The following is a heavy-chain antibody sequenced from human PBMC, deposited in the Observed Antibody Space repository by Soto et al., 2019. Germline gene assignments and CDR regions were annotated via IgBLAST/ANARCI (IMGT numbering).Heavy chain of an antibody. Sequence: PGGSLRLSCAASGFTFSSYGMHWVGQAPGKGLEWVAVISYDGSMTYYADSVKGRFTISRDNSKNTLYLQMNSLRTEDTAVYNCANNRPPPYTGPIDYWGQGTLVTVSS. CDR3: ANNRPPPYTGPIDY. CDR2: ISYDGSMT. V-gene: IGHV3-30*18. D-gene: IGHD2-2*02. J-gene: IGHJ4*02. CDR1: GFTFSSYG.